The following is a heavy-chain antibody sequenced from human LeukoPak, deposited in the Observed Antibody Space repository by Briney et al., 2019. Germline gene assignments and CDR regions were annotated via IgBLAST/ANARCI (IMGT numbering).Heavy chain of an antibody. Sequence: KPSETLSLTCAVSGYSISSGYYWSWIRQPPGKGLEWIGYIYYSGSTNYNPSLKSRVTISVDTSKNQFSLKLSSVTAADTAVYYCARGTDYNVLYYYYMDVWGKGTTVTVSS. D-gene: IGHD4-11*01. CDR2: IYYSGST. CDR3: ARGTDYNVLYYYYMDV. J-gene: IGHJ6*03. V-gene: IGHV4-61*01. CDR1: GYSISSGYY.